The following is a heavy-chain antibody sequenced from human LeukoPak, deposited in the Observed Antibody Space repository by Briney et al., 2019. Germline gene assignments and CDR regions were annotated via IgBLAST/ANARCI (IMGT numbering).Heavy chain of an antibody. Sequence: GGSLRLSCAASGFTFSSYSMNWVRQAPGKGLEWVSSISSSSSYIYYADSVKGRFTISRDNAKNTLYLQMNSLRAEDTAVYYCAKGLRYFDWLSLHWGQGTLVTVSS. CDR3: AKGLRYFDWLSLH. D-gene: IGHD3-9*01. J-gene: IGHJ4*02. CDR2: ISSSSSYI. CDR1: GFTFSSYS. V-gene: IGHV3-21*04.